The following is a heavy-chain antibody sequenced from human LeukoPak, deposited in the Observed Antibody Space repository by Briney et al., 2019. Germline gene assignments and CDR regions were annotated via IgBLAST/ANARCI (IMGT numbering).Heavy chain of an antibody. Sequence: GGSLRLSCAASGFTFSSYGMHWVRQAPGRGLQWVALISYDGDHKYYADSVKGRFTISRDNSKNTLYLQMNSLRAEDTAVYFCANSGYSGYDSDYWGQGTLVTVSS. CDR2: ISYDGDHK. D-gene: IGHD5-12*01. CDR3: ANSGYSGYDSDY. V-gene: IGHV3-33*05. J-gene: IGHJ4*02. CDR1: GFTFSSYG.